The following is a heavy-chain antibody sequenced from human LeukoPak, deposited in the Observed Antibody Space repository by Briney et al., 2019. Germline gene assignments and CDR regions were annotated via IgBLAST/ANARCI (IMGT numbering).Heavy chain of an antibody. CDR2: IYSGGST. CDR3: AKCSGWFVRGKDYHYYYMDV. Sequence: GGSLRLSCAASGFTVSSNYMSWVRQAPGKGLEWVSVIYSGGSTYYADSVKGRFTISRDNSKNTLYLQMNSLRAEDTAVYYCAKCSGWFVRGKDYHYYYMDVWGKGTTVTVSS. CDR1: GFTVSSNY. V-gene: IGHV3-66*01. D-gene: IGHD6-19*01. J-gene: IGHJ6*03.